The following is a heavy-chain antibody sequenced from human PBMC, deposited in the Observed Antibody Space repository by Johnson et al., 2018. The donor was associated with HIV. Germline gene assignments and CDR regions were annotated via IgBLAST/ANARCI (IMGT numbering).Heavy chain of an antibody. CDR2: MSWNSGSV. D-gene: IGHD1-26*01. Sequence: VQLVESGGGLVQPGGSLRLSCAASGFTFGHFAIHWVRQPPGKGLEWVSGMSWNSGSVGYADSVKGRFTISRDNAKNSLYLQMNSLRAEDTAVYYCAKDVELHGAFDIWGQGTMVTVSS. CDR3: AKDVELHGAFDI. J-gene: IGHJ3*02. V-gene: IGHV3-9*01. CDR1: GFTFGHFA.